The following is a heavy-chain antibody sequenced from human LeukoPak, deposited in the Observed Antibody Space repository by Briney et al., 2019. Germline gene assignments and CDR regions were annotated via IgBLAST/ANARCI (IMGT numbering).Heavy chain of an antibody. J-gene: IGHJ4*02. CDR2: IYSGGST. CDR3: AKVAYDCFDY. V-gene: IGHV3-53*01. D-gene: IGHD5-12*01. Sequence: GGSLRLSCAASGFTVSSNYMSWVRQAPGKGLEWVSIIYSGGSTFYADSVKGRFTISRDNSKNTLYLQMNSLRAEDTAVYYCAKVAYDCFDYWGQGTLVTVSS. CDR1: GFTVSSNY.